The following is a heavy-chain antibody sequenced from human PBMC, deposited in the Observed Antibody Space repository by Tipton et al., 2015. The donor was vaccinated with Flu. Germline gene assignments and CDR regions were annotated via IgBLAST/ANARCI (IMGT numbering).Heavy chain of an antibody. CDR3: ARAGSGWCLFIN. CDR1: GGSLSGYY. D-gene: IGHD6-19*01. Sequence: TLSLTCTVSGGSLSGYYWSWIRQPAGKGLEWIGRIYTGGSSYYNPSLKSRVTISVDTSKNQFSLKLSSVTAADTAVYYCARAGSGWCLFINWGQGTLVTVSS. V-gene: IGHV4-4*07. J-gene: IGHJ4*02. CDR2: IYTGGSS.